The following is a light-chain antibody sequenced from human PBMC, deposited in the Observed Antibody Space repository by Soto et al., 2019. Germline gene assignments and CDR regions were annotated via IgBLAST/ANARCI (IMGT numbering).Light chain of an antibody. J-gene: IGLJ1*01. CDR2: DVR. V-gene: IGLV2-11*01. CDR1: SSDVGGYNF. Sequence: QSVLTQPRSVSGSPGQSVTISCTGTSSDVGGYNFVSWYQQHPGKAPKLMIYDVRKRPSGVPDRFSGSKSGNTASLTISGLQADDEADYYCCSYAGSYSYVFXSGTKLTVL. CDR3: CSYAGSYSYV.